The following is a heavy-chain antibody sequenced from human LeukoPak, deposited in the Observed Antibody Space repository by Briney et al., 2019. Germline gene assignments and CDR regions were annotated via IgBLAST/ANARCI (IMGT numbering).Heavy chain of an antibody. CDR1: GGSISSYY. CDR2: IYYSGST. CDR3: ARGAVAEFRR. Sequence: SETLSLTCTVSGGSISSYYWSWIRQPPGKGLEWIGYIYYSGSTNYKPSLKSRVTISVDTSKNQFSLKLSSVTAADTAVYYCARGAVAEFRRWGQGTLVTVSS. J-gene: IGHJ4*02. D-gene: IGHD6-19*01. V-gene: IGHV4-59*01.